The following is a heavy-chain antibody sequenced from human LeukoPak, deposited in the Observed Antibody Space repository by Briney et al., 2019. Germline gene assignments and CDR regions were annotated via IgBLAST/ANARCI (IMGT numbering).Heavy chain of an antibody. CDR3: ARAGCSGGSCYSWYFDY. D-gene: IGHD2-15*01. CDR1: GGSISSGDYY. V-gene: IGHV4-30-4*01. CDR2: IYYSGST. J-gene: IGHJ4*02. Sequence: SQTLSLTCTVSGGSISSGDYYWSWIRQPPGKGLEWIGYIYYSGSTYYNPSLKSRVTISVDTSKNQFSLKLSSVSAADTAVYYCARAGCSGGSCYSWYFDYWGQGTLVTVSS.